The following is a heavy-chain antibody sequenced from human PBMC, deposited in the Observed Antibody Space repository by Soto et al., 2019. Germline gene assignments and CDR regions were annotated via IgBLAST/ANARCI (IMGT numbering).Heavy chain of an antibody. D-gene: IGHD2-2*01. J-gene: IGHJ4*02. V-gene: IGHV3-23*01. CDR1: GFTLSSYA. Sequence: GLSLRLSCAASGFTLSSYAMSWARQAPGKGLEWVSAISGSGGSTYYADSVKGRFTISRDNSKNTLYLQMNSLRAEDTAVYYCAKDIADCSSTSCPTDYWGQGTLVTVSS. CDR2: ISGSGGST. CDR3: AKDIADCSSTSCPTDY.